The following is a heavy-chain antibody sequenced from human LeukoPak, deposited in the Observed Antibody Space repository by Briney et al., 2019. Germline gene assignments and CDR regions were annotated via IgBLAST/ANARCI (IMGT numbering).Heavy chain of an antibody. CDR1: GFTFSSYE. D-gene: IGHD6-19*01. CDR2: ISSSGSTI. J-gene: IGHJ4*02. V-gene: IGHV3-48*03. Sequence: GGSLRLSCAASGFTFSSYEMNWVRQAPGKGLEWVSYISSSGSTIYYADSVKGRFTISRDNSRHTLYLQMNSLRAEDTAVYYCAKYSSGWYYYFDYWGQGTLVTVSS. CDR3: AKYSSGWYYYFDY.